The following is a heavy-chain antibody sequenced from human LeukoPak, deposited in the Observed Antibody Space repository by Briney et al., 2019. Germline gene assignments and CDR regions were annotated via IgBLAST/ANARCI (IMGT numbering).Heavy chain of an antibody. J-gene: IGHJ4*02. CDR1: EFTFSSYA. V-gene: IGHV3-30-3*01. D-gene: IGHD3-22*01. CDR3: ARDRDSSGSYSYYFDY. CDR2: ISYDGSNK. Sequence: GGSLRLSCAASEFTFSSYAMHWVRQAPGKGLEWVALISYDGSNKYYADSVKGRFTISGDNSKNSLYLQMNSLRAEDTAVYYCARDRDSSGSYSYYFDYWGQGTLVTVSS.